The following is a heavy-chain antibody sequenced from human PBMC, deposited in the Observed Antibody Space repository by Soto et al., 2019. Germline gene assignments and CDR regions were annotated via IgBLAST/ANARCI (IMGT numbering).Heavy chain of an antibody. CDR2: IYPGDADT. CDR1: GFTXSSYW. V-gene: IGHV5-51*01. D-gene: IGHD3-22*01. CDR3: ARRGGTYYGY. J-gene: IGHJ4*01. Sequence: KVSCRASGFTXSSYWIRWVRQMPGKGLEWRGIIYPGDADTGYSPSFQGHVTISADKSISTAYPQWSRLQASDTALYFCARRGGTYYGYWGHRTLAPVS.